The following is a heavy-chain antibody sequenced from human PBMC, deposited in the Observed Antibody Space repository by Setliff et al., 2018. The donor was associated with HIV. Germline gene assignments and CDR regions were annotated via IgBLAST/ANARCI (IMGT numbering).Heavy chain of an antibody. V-gene: IGHV1-18*01. CDR2: ISAYNGNT. D-gene: IGHD3-16*01. CDR1: GYTFTSYG. Sequence: GASVKVSCKASGYTFTSYGISWVRQAPGQGLEWMGWISAYNGNTNDAQKLQGRVTMTTDTTTSTAYMELRSLRSDDTAVYYWARDAPEPSYDGSQDYWGQGSLVTVSS. J-gene: IGHJ4*02. CDR3: ARDAPEPSYDGSQDY.